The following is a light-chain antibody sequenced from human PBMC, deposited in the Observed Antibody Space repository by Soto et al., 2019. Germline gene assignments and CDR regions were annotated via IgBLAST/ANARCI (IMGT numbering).Light chain of an antibody. Sequence: QSVLTQPASVSGSPGQSITISCTGTCSDIGAYNYVSWYQQHPGKAPKLLIYEVTNRPSGVSDRFSGSKSGNTASLTISGLQAEDEANYYCNSYTTLSNRVFGTGTKVTVL. V-gene: IGLV2-14*01. CDR2: EVT. CDR3: NSYTTLSNRV. CDR1: CSDIGAYNY. J-gene: IGLJ1*01.